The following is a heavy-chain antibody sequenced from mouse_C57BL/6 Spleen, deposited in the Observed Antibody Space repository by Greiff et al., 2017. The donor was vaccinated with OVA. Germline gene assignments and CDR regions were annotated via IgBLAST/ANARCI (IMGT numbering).Heavy chain of an antibody. CDR3: ARNWDY. V-gene: IGHV1-26*01. CDR2: INPNTGGT. D-gene: IGHD4-1*01. CDR1: GYTFTDYY. J-gene: IGHJ2*01. Sequence: VQLQQSGPELVKPGASVKISCKASGYTFTDYYMNWVKQSHGKSLEWIGAINPNTGGTSYNQKFKGKATLTVDKSSSTAYMELRSLTSEDSAVYYCARNWDYRGQGTTLTVSS.